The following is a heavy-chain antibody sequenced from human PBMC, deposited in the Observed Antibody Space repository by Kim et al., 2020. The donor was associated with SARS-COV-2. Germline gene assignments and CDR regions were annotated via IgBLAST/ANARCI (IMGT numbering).Heavy chain of an antibody. J-gene: IGHJ4*02. Sequence: GGSLRLSCAASGFTFSSYAMSWVRQAPGKGLEWVSAISGSGSSTYYADSVKGRFTISRDNSKNTLYLQMNSLRAEDTAVYYCAKDTTTMVRGVIIFDYWGQGRLVTVSS. CDR1: GFTFSSYA. CDR2: ISGSGSST. CDR3: AKDTTTMVRGVIIFDY. D-gene: IGHD3-10*01. V-gene: IGHV3-23*01.